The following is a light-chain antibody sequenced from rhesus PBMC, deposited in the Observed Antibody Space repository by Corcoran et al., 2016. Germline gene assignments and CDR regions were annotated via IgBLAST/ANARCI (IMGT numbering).Light chain of an antibody. Sequence: DIQMTQSPSSVSASVGDRVTITCRASQGISSYLAWYQQKPGKAPKLLIYYTTTVQSGVPSRFSGSGSGTEFTLTSSSMQTENFATYYCQKCNSLPFSFDQGTKVEIK. J-gene: IGKJ2*01. CDR2: YTT. CDR1: QGISSY. V-gene: IGKV1-25*01. CDR3: QKCNSLPFS.